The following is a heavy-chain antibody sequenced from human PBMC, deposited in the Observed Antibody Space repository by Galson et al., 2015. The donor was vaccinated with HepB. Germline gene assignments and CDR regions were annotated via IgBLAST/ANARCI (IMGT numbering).Heavy chain of an antibody. CDR2: IKQDGSEK. CDR3: ARDHGPIAAAGKSDY. Sequence: SLRLSCAASGFTFSSYWMSWVRQAPGKGLEWVANIKQDGSEKYYVDSVKGRFTISRDNAKNSLYLQMNSLRAEDTAVYYCARDHGPIAAAGKSDYWGQGTLVTVSS. V-gene: IGHV3-7*01. CDR1: GFTFSSYW. J-gene: IGHJ4*02. D-gene: IGHD6-13*01.